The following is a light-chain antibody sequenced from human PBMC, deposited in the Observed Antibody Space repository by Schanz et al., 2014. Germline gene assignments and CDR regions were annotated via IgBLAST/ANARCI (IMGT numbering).Light chain of an antibody. Sequence: EIVLTQSPATLSVSPGERATLSCRASQSVNINLAWYQQKPGQAPRLLIYGASTRATDIPARFSGSESGTQFTLTISSLQSEDFAVYYCQQYNSWPPYWTFGQGTKVEIK. CDR2: GAS. V-gene: IGKV3-15*01. CDR1: QSVNIN. CDR3: QQYNSWPPYWT. J-gene: IGKJ1*01.